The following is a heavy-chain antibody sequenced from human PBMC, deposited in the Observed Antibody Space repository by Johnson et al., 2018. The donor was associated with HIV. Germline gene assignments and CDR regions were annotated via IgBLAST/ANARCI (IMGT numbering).Heavy chain of an antibody. Sequence: VQLVESGGGLVKPGGSLKLSCTASGFTFSNAWMNWVRHAPGKGLEWVSVIYSGDRTYYADSVKGRFTISRDNSKKTLYLQMNSLRAGDTAGYYCARGKGAAAAEAFDIWGQGTMVTVSS. V-gene: IGHV3-66*01. CDR2: IYSGDRT. J-gene: IGHJ3*02. D-gene: IGHD6-13*01. CDR3: ARGKGAAAAEAFDI. CDR1: GFTFSNAW.